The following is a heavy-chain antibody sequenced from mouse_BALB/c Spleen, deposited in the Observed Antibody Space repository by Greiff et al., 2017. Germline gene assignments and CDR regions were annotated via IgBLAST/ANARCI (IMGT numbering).Heavy chain of an antibody. Sequence: EVMLVESGGGLVKPGGSLKLSCAASGFTFSSYGMSWVRQTPDKRLEWVATISSGGSYTYYPDSVKGRFTISRDNAKNTLYLQMSSLKSEDTAMYYCARHPITTVVEGGYFDYWGQGTTLTVSS. CDR1: GFTFSSYG. J-gene: IGHJ2*01. CDR2: ISSGGSYT. V-gene: IGHV5-6*03. CDR3: ARHPITTVVEGGYFDY. D-gene: IGHD1-1*01.